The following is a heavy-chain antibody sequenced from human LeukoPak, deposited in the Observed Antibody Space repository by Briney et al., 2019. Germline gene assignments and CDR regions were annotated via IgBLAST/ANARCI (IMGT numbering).Heavy chain of an antibody. D-gene: IGHD3-10*01. CDR1: GGSFSGYY. V-gene: IGHV4-34*01. Sequence: KASETLSLTCAVYGGSFSGYYWSWIRQPPGKGLEWIGEINHSGSTNYNPSLKSRVTISVDTSKNQFSLKLSSVTAADTAVYYCARGSRPYYYGSGSIYDHWGQGTLVSVSS. CDR2: INHSGST. J-gene: IGHJ4*02. CDR3: ARGSRPYYYGSGSIYDH.